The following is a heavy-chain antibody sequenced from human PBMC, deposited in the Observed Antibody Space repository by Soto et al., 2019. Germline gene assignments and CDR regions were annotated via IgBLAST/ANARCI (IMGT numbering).Heavy chain of an antibody. Sequence: GSVKVSCKASGYTFTSYGISWVRQAPGQGLEWMGWISAYNGNTNYAQKLQGRVTMTTDTSTSTAYMELRSLRSDDTAVYYCAKIRAAMAFPDAFDIWGQGTMVTVSS. CDR1: GYTFTSYG. D-gene: IGHD2-2*01. CDR2: ISAYNGNT. CDR3: AKIRAAMAFPDAFDI. V-gene: IGHV1-18*01. J-gene: IGHJ3*02.